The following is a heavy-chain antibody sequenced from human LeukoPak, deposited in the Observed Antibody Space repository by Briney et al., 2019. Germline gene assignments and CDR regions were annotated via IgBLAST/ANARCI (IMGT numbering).Heavy chain of an antibody. CDR1: GGTFSSYA. J-gene: IGHJ4*02. D-gene: IGHD6-6*01. Sequence: SVKVSCKATGGTFSSYAISWVRQAPGQGLEWMGGIIPIFGTANYAQKFQGRVTITADESTSTAYMELSSLRSEDTAVYYCASCPQYSSSSTFDYWGQGTLVTVSS. CDR3: ASCPQYSSSSTFDY. CDR2: IIPIFGTA. V-gene: IGHV1-69*01.